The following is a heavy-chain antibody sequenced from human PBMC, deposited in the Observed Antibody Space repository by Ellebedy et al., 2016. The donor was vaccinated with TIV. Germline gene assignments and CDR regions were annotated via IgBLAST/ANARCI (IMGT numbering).Heavy chain of an antibody. D-gene: IGHD3/OR15-3a*01. V-gene: IGHV3-23*01. Sequence: GGSLRLSXAASGLTFSVYAMTWVRQAPGKGLEWISTIGGLDTATYYADSVKGRFTISRDNSKDTLYLQMNSLRAEDSAVYYCARRGRGLVGFDYWGQGTLVTVSS. CDR3: ARRGRGLVGFDY. CDR2: IGGLDTAT. J-gene: IGHJ4*02. CDR1: GLTFSVYA.